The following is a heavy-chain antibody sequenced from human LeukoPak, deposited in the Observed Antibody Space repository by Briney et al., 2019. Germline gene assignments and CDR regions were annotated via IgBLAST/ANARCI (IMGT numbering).Heavy chain of an antibody. V-gene: IGHV3-64D*06. CDR3: VNSFVAVAVPATTLGY. J-gene: IGHJ4*02. D-gene: IGHD2-2*01. Sequence: SGGCLRLSCAASVFTFSSYSMSWVRQAPGKGLEYVLAISSNGGSTYYADSVKGRFTISRDNSKNTLYLQMSSLRAEDTAVYYCVNSFVAVAVPATTLGYWGQGTLVTVSS. CDR1: VFTFSSYS. CDR2: ISSNGGST.